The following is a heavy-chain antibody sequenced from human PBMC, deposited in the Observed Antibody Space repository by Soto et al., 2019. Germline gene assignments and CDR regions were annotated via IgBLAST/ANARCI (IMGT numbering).Heavy chain of an antibody. V-gene: IGHV4-59*01. J-gene: IGHJ6*02. Sequence: QVQLQESGPGLVKPSETLSLTCTVSGGSISSYYWSWIRQPPGKGLEWIGYIYYSGSTNYNHSLKSRVTISVDTSKNQFSLKLSSVTAADTAVYYCARDAPIGYYYGMDVWGQGTTVTVSS. CDR3: ARDAPIGYYYGMDV. CDR2: IYYSGST. D-gene: IGHD2-15*01. CDR1: GGSISSYY.